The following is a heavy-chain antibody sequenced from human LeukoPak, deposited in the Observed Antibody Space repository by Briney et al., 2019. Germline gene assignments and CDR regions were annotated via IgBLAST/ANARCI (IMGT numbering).Heavy chain of an antibody. Sequence: GGSLRLSCAASGFTFSNGWMSWVHQAPGKGLEWVSSISSSSSYIYYADSVKGRLTISRDNAKNSLYLQMNSLRAEDTAVYYCARVHIGYCSSTSCYMRWVFVYWRQGTLVTVSS. CDR3: ARVHIGYCSSTSCYMRWVFVY. V-gene: IGHV3-21*01. CDR1: GFTFSNGW. D-gene: IGHD2-2*02. CDR2: ISSSSSYI. J-gene: IGHJ4*02.